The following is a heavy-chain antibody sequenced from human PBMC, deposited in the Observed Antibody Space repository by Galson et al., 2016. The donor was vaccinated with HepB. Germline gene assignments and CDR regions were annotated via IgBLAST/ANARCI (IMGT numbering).Heavy chain of an antibody. CDR1: GFTFTSYS. Sequence: SLRLSCAASGFTFTSYSMTWVRQAPGKGLEWVSGISGSGGSTYYPDSVKGRFTISRDNSKNTLYLQMNSLRAEDTAVYYCAKDRPEYVWGSYHDYWGQGTLVTVSS. V-gene: IGHV3-23*01. D-gene: IGHD3-16*02. J-gene: IGHJ4*02. CDR3: AKDRPEYVWGSYHDY. CDR2: ISGSGGST.